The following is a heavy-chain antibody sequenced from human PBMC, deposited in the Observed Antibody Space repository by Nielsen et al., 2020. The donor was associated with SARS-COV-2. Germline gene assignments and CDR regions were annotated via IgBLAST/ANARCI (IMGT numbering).Heavy chain of an antibody. Sequence: ASVKVSCKASGYTFTTYGITWVRQAPGQGLEWMGRISPYNGNTNYAQKVQGRVSMTTDTSTSTAYMELRGLRSDDTAVYYCARVWTSTPAFDPWGQGTRVTVSS. CDR2: ISPYNGNT. CDR1: GYTFTTYG. D-gene: IGHD3/OR15-3a*01. V-gene: IGHV1-18*01. J-gene: IGHJ5*02. CDR3: ARVWTSTPAFDP.